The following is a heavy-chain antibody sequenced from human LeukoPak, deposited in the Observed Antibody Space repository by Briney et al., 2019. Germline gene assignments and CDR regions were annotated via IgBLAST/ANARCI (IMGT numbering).Heavy chain of an antibody. Sequence: PSETLSLICTVSGGSVSSSIYYWGWIRQPPGKGLEWIGRIYYSGSTSYNPSLKSRVTISVDTSKNQFSLKLTSVTAADTAVYYCASRNDILTGYGFDFWGQGTLVTVSS. D-gene: IGHD3-9*01. J-gene: IGHJ4*02. V-gene: IGHV4-39*01. CDR3: ASRNDILTGYGFDF. CDR1: GGSVSSSIYY. CDR2: IYYSGST.